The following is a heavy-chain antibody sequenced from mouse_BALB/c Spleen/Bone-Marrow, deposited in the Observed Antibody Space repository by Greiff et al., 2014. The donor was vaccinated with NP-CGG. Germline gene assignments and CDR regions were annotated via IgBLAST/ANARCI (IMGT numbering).Heavy chain of an antibody. Sequence: VQLKQSGGGLVKPGESLKFSCAASGITVSSYTMSWVRQTPEKRLEWVASITGGGTTYYPDSVNGRCTISRDNARNILYLQVSSLRSEDTAIYYCARHYGYVDAMDYWGQGTSVTVSS. D-gene: IGHD1-2*01. V-gene: IGHV5-6-5*01. CDR1: GITVSSYT. CDR2: ITGGGTT. CDR3: ARHYGYVDAMDY. J-gene: IGHJ4*01.